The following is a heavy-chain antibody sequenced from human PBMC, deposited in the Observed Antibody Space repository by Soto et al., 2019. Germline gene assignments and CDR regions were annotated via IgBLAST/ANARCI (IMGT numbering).Heavy chain of an antibody. V-gene: IGHV4-34*01. J-gene: IGHJ5*02. CDR2: INHSGST. CDR3: ARAHLGSDRYTLEPFDP. Sequence: PSETLSLTCAVYGGSFSGYYWSWIRQPPGKGLEWIGEINHSGSTNYNPSLKSRVTISVDTSKNQFSLQLNSVIPEDTAVYYCARAHLGSDRYTLEPFDPWGQGTLVTVSS. D-gene: IGHD1-1*01. CDR1: GGSFSGYY.